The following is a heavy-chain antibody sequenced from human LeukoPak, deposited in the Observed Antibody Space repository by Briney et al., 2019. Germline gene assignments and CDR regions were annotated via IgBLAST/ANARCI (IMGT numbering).Heavy chain of an antibody. V-gene: IGHV4-38-2*02. Sequence: SETLSLTCTVSGYSISSGYYWGWIRQPPGKGLEWIGEINHSGSTNYNPSLKSRVTISVDTSKNQFSLKLSSVTAADTAVYYCARRGPPLEDIVVVPAAYFDYWGQGTLVTVSS. CDR2: INHSGST. J-gene: IGHJ4*02. D-gene: IGHD2-2*01. CDR1: GYSISSGYY. CDR3: ARRGPPLEDIVVVPAAYFDY.